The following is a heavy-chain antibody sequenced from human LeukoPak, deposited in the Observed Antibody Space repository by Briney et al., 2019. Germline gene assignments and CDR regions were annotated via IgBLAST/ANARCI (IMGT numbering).Heavy chain of an antibody. CDR3: ARRPMDSGHFDL. CDR1: GGSISSYY. D-gene: IGHD3-10*01. V-gene: IGHV4-59*01. J-gene: IGHJ2*01. CDR2: IYYSGNT. Sequence: SETLSLTCTVSGGSISSYYWTWIRQPPGQGLEWIGYIYYSGNTYYNPSLKTRLTISVDTSNNQFSLKLNSVTAADTALYYCARRPMDSGHFDLWGRGTLVTVSS.